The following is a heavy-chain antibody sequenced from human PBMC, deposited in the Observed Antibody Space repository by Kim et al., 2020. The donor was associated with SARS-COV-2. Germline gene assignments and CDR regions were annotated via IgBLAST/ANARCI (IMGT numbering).Heavy chain of an antibody. J-gene: IGHJ4*02. V-gene: IGHV3-9*01. D-gene: IGHD4-17*01. CDR2: ISWNSGSI. CDR3: AKDITRTVTTFGGWV. Sequence: GGSLRLSCAASGFTFDDYAMHWVRQAPGKGLEWVSGISWNSGSIGYADSVKGRFTISRDNAKNSLYLQMNSLRAEDTALYYCAKDITRTVTTFGGWVWGQGTLVTVSS. CDR1: GFTFDDYA.